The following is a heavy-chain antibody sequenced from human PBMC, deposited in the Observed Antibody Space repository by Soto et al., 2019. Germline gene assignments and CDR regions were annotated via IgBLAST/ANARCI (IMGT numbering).Heavy chain of an antibody. V-gene: IGHV3-23*01. CDR2: ITGSGDRT. CDR3: TNAGRGTDMVFDS. Sequence: GGSLRLSCVASGFSFNNYVMSWVRQAPGKGPEWVSGITGSGDRTFYVDSVRGRFAMSRDISKNMVSLQMDSLRAEDPAFYYSTNAGRGTDMVFDSWGKGTPVPVSS. J-gene: IGHJ4*02. D-gene: IGHD5-18*01. CDR1: GFSFNNYV.